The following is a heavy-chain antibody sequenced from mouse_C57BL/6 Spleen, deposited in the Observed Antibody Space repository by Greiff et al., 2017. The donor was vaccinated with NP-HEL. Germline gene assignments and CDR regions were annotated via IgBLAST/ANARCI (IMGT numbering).Heavy chain of an antibody. CDR2: ISSGGSYT. Sequence: EVQLVESGGDLVKPGGSLKLSCAASGFTFSSYGMSWVRQTPDKRLEWVATISSGGSYTYYPDSVKGRFTISRDNAKNTLYLQMSSLKSEDTAMYYCARQRELGYAMDYWGQGTSVTVSS. CDR1: GFTFSSYG. V-gene: IGHV5-6*01. J-gene: IGHJ4*01. D-gene: IGHD4-1*01. CDR3: ARQRELGYAMDY.